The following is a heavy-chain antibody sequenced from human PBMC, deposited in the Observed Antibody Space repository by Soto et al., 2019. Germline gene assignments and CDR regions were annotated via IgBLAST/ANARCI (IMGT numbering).Heavy chain of an antibody. CDR3: ARDRSTRSYTYYPGGY. J-gene: IGHJ4*02. V-gene: IGHV3-33*01. CDR1: VFTFSSYG. D-gene: IGHD3-16*02. CDR2: IWYDGSNK. Sequence: VGSLRLSCASSVFTFSSYGMHCVRHSPGKWLEWVAVIWYDGSNKYYADSVKGRFTISRDNSKNTLYLQMNSLRAEDTAVYYCARDRSTRSYTYYPGGYWGQGTLVIVSS.